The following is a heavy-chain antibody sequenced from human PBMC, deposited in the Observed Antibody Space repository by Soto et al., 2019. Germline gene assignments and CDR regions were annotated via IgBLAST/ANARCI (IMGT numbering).Heavy chain of an antibody. CDR1: GDSVSANNAA. J-gene: IGHJ6*02. D-gene: IGHD6-6*01. CDR3: VRQPLANLALYGMDV. CDR2: TYYRSKWNY. V-gene: IGHV6-1*01. Sequence: SQTLSLTCAISGDSVSANNAAWNWIRQSPSRGLEWLGRTYYRSKWNYDYAESVKSRLTITPDTSNNQFSLQLNSVTPEDAAVYYCVRQPLANLALYGMDVWGQGTTVTVSS.